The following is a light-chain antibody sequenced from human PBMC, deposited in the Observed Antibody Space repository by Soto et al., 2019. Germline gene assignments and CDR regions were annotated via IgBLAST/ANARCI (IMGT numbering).Light chain of an antibody. CDR3: SSYAGTYTYVDV. CDR1: SSDVGGYNY. J-gene: IGLJ1*01. CDR2: DVS. V-gene: IGLV2-11*01. Sequence: QSALTQPRSVSGSPGQSVTISCTGTSSDVGGYNYVSWYQQHPGKAPKVMIYDVSKRPSGVPDRFSGSTSGNTASLTISGLQAEDEADYYCSSYAGTYTYVDVFGTGTKLTVL.